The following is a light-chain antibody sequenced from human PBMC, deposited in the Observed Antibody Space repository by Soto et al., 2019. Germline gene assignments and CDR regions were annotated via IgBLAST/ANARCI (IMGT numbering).Light chain of an antibody. J-gene: IGLJ2*01. Sequence: QSVLTQPPSASGTPGQRVTISCSGSSSNIGSKTVNWYQQLPGTAPKLLMYNNNQPPSGVPDRFSGSKSGTSASLAISGLQSEDEADYYCAAWDGSLNGVLFGGGTKLTVL. CDR2: NNN. CDR3: AAWDGSLNGVL. V-gene: IGLV1-44*01. CDR1: SSNIGSKT.